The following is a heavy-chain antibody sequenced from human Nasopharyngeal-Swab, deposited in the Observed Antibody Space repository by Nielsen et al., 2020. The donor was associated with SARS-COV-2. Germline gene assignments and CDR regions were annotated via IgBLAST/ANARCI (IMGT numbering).Heavy chain of an antibody. J-gene: IGHJ4*02. Sequence: GESLKISCAASGFSFSTHAMTWIRQAPGKGLEWVSSLGVGGGPTYYADSAKGRFTISSDNSKNTLYLQMNSLKTEDTAVYYCTTATGVTMVRGVIITGVDYWGQGTLVTVSS. CDR1: GFSFSTHA. CDR2: LGVGGGPT. CDR3: TTATGVTMVRGVIITGVDY. D-gene: IGHD3-10*01. V-gene: IGHV3-23*01.